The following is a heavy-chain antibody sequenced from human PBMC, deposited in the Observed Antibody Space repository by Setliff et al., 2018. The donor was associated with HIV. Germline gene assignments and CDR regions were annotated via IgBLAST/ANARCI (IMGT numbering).Heavy chain of an antibody. J-gene: IGHJ4*02. Sequence: GGSLKISCAASGFIFSTYSMNWVRQSPGKGLEWLSYISTSGDTIYYADSMKGRFTISRDNARNSLYLQMNSLRAEDTAVYYCAKNLFSSRWSPLDSWGQGTLVTVPQ. D-gene: IGHD6-13*01. CDR3: AKNLFSSRWSPLDS. CDR2: ISTSGDTI. CDR1: GFIFSTYS. V-gene: IGHV3-48*04.